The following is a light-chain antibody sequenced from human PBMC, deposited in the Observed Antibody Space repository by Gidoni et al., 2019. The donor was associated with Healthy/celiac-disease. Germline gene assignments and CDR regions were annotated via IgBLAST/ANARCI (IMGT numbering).Light chain of an antibody. V-gene: IGKV1-39*01. Sequence: DIQMTQSPSSLPSSVGDRFTITCRASQSISSYLNWYQQKPGKAPKLLIYAASSLQSGVPARFSGSGSGTDVTLTISSLQPEDFATYYCQQSYSTPMGYTFGQGTKLEIK. CDR2: AAS. CDR1: QSISSY. J-gene: IGKJ2*01. CDR3: QQSYSTPMGYT.